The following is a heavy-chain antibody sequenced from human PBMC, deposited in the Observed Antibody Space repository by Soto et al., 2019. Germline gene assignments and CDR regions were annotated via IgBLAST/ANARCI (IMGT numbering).Heavy chain of an antibody. CDR2: IYYSGRT. J-gene: IGHJ4*02. D-gene: IGHD4-17*01. CDR3: ARVGGDDFGDSGGFDY. Sequence: SDTLSLTCTVSGGSIRDYFWTWIRQPPGKGLEWLGYIYYSGRTNYNPSLKSRVSISVDTSKNPFSLQLRSVTAADSAVYYCARVGGDDFGDSGGFDYWGQGTLVTVS. V-gene: IGHV4-59*07. CDR1: GGSIRDYF.